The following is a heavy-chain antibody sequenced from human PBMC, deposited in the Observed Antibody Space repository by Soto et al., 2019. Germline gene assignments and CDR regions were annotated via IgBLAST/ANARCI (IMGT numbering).Heavy chain of an antibody. CDR3: ARWADLLPRAFYT. J-gene: IGHJ3*02. Sequence: QVQLQESGPGLVKPSQTLSLTCTVSGGSISSGDYYWSWIRQPPGKGLEWIGYIYSSGSTYYNPSPKIRVTISVATSRNPFSLKLSSVTAADPAVYYGARWADLLPRAFYTWGQGRMVTVSS. CDR2: IYSSGST. V-gene: IGHV4-30-4*01. CDR1: GGSISSGDYY. D-gene: IGHD3-10*01.